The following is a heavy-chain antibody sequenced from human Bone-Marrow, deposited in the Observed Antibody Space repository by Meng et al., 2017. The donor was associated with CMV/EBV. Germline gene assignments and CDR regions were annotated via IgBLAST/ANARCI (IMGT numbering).Heavy chain of an antibody. D-gene: IGHD4-23*01. V-gene: IGHV4-4*02. Sequence: GSLRLSCAVSSGSISSNKWWSWVRQPPGKGLEWIGEIHHSGNTNYNPSLKSRVTISIDKSKNQFSLKLSFVTAADTAVYYCVKLGGNGVGDEYGMDVWGQGTTVTVSS. CDR1: SGSISSNKW. J-gene: IGHJ6*02. CDR2: IHHSGNT. CDR3: VKLGGNGVGDEYGMDV.